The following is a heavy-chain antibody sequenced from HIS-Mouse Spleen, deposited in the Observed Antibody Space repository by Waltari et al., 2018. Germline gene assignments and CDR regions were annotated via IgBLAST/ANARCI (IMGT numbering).Heavy chain of an antibody. CDR2: INHSGIT. CDR1: GGSFSGYY. Sequence: QVQLQQWGAGLLKPSETLSLTCAVYGGSFSGYYWSWIRQPPGKGREWIGEINHSGITNNNPSITSRVTISVATSKTQFSLKLSCVTAADTAVYYCARGLHSSSSGNYWGQGTLVTVSS. CDR3: ARGLHSSSSGNY. V-gene: IGHV4-34*01. D-gene: IGHD6-6*01. J-gene: IGHJ4*02.